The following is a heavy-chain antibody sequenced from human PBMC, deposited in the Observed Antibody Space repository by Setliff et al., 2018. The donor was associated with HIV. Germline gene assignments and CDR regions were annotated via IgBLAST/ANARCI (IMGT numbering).Heavy chain of an antibody. Sequence: SETLSLTCAVYGGSFSGYFWSWIRQSPGKGLQWIGEINHSGSTNYNPSLQSRVTISVDTSKNQFSLKLTSVTAADTAVYYCAREVGHRSGYYRGSFDYWGQGTLVTVSS. CDR1: GGSFSGYF. J-gene: IGHJ4*02. CDR2: INHSGST. V-gene: IGHV4-34*01. CDR3: AREVGHRSGYYRGSFDY. D-gene: IGHD6-19*01.